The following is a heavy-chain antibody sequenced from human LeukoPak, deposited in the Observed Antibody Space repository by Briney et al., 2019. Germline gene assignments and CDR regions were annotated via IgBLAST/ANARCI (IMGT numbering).Heavy chain of an antibody. CDR1: GGTFSSYA. V-gene: IGHV1-69*13. CDR2: IIPIFGTA. Sequence: ASVKVSCRASGGTFSSYAISWVRQAPGQGLEWMGGIIPIFGTANYAQKFQGRVTITADESTSTAYMELSSLRSEDTAVYYCARGFLGELLSWGQGTLVTVSS. D-gene: IGHD1-26*01. CDR3: ARGFLGELLS. J-gene: IGHJ5*02.